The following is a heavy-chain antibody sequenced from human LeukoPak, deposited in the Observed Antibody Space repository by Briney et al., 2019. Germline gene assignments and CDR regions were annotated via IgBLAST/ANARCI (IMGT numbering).Heavy chain of an antibody. CDR2: IYYSGST. Sequence: KPSETLSLTCTVYGGSFSGYYWSWIRQPPGKGLEWIGYIYYSGSTNYNPSLKSRVTISVDTSKNQFSLKLSSVTAADTAVYYCARNSGWYEASIDYWGQGTLVTVSS. D-gene: IGHD6-19*01. V-gene: IGHV4-59*01. J-gene: IGHJ4*02. CDR3: ARNSGWYEASIDY. CDR1: GGSFSGYY.